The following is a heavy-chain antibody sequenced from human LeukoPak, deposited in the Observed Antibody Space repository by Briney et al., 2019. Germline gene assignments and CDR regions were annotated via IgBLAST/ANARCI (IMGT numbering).Heavy chain of an antibody. CDR3: ARAYYYDSSGYYAVGPYYFDY. Sequence: SETLSLTCAVYGGSFSGYYWSWIRQPPGKGLEWIGEINHSGSTNYNPSLKSRVTISVDTSKNQFSLKLSSVTAADTAVYYCARAYYYDSSGYYAVGPYYFDYWGQGTLVTVSS. CDR1: GGSFSGYY. CDR2: INHSGST. V-gene: IGHV4-34*01. D-gene: IGHD3-22*01. J-gene: IGHJ4*02.